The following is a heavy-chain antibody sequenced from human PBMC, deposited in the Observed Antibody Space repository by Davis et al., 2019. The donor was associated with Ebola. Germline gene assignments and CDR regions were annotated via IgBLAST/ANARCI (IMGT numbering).Heavy chain of an antibody. CDR3: ARDINNEYVFDH. D-gene: IGHD3-16*01. Sequence: PGGSLRLSCTASGFTFSDYSMHWVRQSPGKGLEWVAAISDDGSKEYFVDSVKGRFTISRDNSKNTLHLQMASLRTEDTAVYFCARDINNEYVFDHWGLGTLVTVSA. J-gene: IGHJ4*02. CDR2: ISDDGSKE. V-gene: IGHV3-30*03. CDR1: GFTFSDYS.